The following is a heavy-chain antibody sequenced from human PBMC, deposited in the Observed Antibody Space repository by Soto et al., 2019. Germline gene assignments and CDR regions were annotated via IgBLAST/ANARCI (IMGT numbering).Heavy chain of an antibody. D-gene: IGHD4-17*01. J-gene: IGHJ4*02. V-gene: IGHV4-31*03. CDR1: GGSISSGGYY. CDR3: ARWTPRVTTVTTSFDY. Sequence: QVQLQESGPGLVKPSQTLSLTCTVSGGSISSGGYYWSWIRQHPGKGLEWIGYIYYSGSTYYNPSLKSRVTISVDTSKNQFSLKLSSVTAADTAVYYCARWTPRVTTVTTSFDYWGQGTLVTVSS. CDR2: IYYSGST.